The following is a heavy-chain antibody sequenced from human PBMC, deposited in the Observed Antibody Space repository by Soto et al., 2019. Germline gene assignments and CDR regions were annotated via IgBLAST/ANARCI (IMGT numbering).Heavy chain of an antibody. J-gene: IGHJ4*02. D-gene: IGHD3-10*01. CDR3: ARDGILWFGEFSYFDY. CDR1: VYTFTSYA. V-gene: IGHV1-3*01. CDR2: INAGNGNT. Sequence: XSVKVSCKASVYTFTSYAMHWVRQAPGQSLEWMGWINAGNGNTKYSQKFQGRVTITRDTSASTAYMELSSLRSEDTAVYYCARDGILWFGEFSYFDYWGQGTLVTVSS.